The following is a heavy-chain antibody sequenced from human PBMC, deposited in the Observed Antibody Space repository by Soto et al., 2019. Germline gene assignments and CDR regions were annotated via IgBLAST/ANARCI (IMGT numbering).Heavy chain of an antibody. J-gene: IGHJ4*02. Sequence: QVQLVESGGGVVQPGRSLRLSCAASGITFSDYVMHWVRQAPGKGLDWVAVISFDGSNKYYADSVKGRFTISRDNSKSTLYLQMNGLIAEDRGVYYCAKSPFGCSSTTCYGTLDYWGQGTLVTVSS. CDR1: GITFSDYV. V-gene: IGHV3-30*18. CDR3: AKSPFGCSSTTCYGTLDY. D-gene: IGHD2-2*01. CDR2: ISFDGSNK.